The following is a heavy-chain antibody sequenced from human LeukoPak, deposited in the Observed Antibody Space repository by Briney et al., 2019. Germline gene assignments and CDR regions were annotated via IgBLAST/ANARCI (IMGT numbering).Heavy chain of an antibody. CDR1: GYTFTGYY. V-gene: IGHV1-2*02. CDR3: ARPRLKPGPPPPIYYFDY. D-gene: IGHD1-1*01. J-gene: IGHJ4*02. Sequence: GASVKVSCKASGYTFTGYYIHWVRQAPGQGLEWMGWINPNSGGTNYAQKFQGRVTMNRDTSISTAYMELSRLRSDDTAVYYCARPRLKPGPPPPIYYFDYWGQGTLVTVSS. CDR2: INPNSGGT.